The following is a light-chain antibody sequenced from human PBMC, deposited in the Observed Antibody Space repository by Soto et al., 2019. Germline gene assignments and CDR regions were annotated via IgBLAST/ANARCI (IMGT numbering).Light chain of an antibody. CDR1: SSNIGSNT. CDR3: AAWDDSLNGYGV. Sequence: QSVLTQPPSASGTPGRRVTISCSGSSSNIGSNTVNWYQQLPGTAPKLLIYSNNQRPSGVPDRFSGSKSGTSASLAISGLQSEDEADYYCAAWDDSLNGYGVFGGGTKLTVL. CDR2: SNN. J-gene: IGLJ3*02. V-gene: IGLV1-44*01.